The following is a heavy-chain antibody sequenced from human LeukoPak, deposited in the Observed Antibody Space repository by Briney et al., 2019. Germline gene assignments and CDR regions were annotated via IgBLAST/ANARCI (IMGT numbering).Heavy chain of an antibody. Sequence: GESLKISCKGSGXSFTSYWSGWVRQMPGKGLEWMGIIYPDDSDTRYSPSFKGQVTISADKSSSTAYLQWSSLKASDTAMYYCARTSGLVGARTGWDYFDYWGQGTLVTVSS. CDR2: IYPDDSDT. V-gene: IGHV5-51*01. CDR1: GXSFTSYW. CDR3: ARTSGLVGARTGWDYFDY. J-gene: IGHJ4*02. D-gene: IGHD1-26*01.